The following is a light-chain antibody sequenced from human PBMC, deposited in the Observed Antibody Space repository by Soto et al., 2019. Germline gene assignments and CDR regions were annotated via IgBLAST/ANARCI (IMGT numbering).Light chain of an antibody. CDR3: QQYGSSPFT. J-gene: IGKJ3*01. Sequence: EMVLTQSPGTPSLSPGERATLSCRASQSVSSSYLAWYQQKPGQAPRLLIYGASSRATGIPDRFSGSGSGTDFTLTISRLEPEDFAVYYCQQYGSSPFTFGPGTKVDIK. CDR2: GAS. CDR1: QSVSSSY. V-gene: IGKV3-20*01.